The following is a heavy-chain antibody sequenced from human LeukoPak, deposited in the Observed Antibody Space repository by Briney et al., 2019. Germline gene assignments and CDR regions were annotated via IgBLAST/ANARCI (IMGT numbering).Heavy chain of an antibody. CDR3: AGRSEGKVVSPNDAFDI. CDR2: IYASGST. J-gene: IGHJ3*02. D-gene: IGHD6-19*01. V-gene: IGHV4-4*07. CDR1: GGSISSYY. Sequence: PSETLSLTCTVSGGSISSYYWSWIRQPAGKGLEWIGRIYASGSTNYNPSLKSRVTMSVDTSKNQFSLKLSSVTAADTAVYYCAGRSEGKVVSPNDAFDIWGQGTMVTVSS.